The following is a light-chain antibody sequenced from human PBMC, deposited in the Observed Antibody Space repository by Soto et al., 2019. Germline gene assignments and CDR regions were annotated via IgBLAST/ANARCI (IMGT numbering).Light chain of an antibody. J-gene: IGKJ1*01. CDR2: AAS. CDR3: RKYDRAPWT. Sequence: DIQMTQSPSSLSASVGDRVTITCRASQGINIYVAWYQQKPGKVPKLLIYAASSLQSGVPSRFSGSGYGTDFSLTISSLQPEDVATYYCRKYDRAPWTFGQGTKVEVK. V-gene: IGKV1-27*01. CDR1: QGINIY.